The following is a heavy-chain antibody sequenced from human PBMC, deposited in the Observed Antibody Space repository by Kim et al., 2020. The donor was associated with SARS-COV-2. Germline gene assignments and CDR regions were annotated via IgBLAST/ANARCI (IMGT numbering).Heavy chain of an antibody. D-gene: IGHD2-2*01. CDR3: ARGSAYCSSTSCSPGVFVY. CDR2: INHSGST. Sequence: SETLSLTCAVYGGSFSGYYWSWIRQPPGKGLEWIGEINHSGSTNYNPSLKSRVTISVDTSKNQFSLKLSSVTAADTAVYYCARGSAYCSSTSCSPGVFVYWGQGTLVTVSS. J-gene: IGHJ4*02. V-gene: IGHV4-34*01. CDR1: GGSFSGYY.